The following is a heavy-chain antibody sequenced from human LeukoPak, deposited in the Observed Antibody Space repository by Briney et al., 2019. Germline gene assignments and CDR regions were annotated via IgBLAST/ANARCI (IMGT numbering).Heavy chain of an antibody. V-gene: IGHV1-2*02. CDR3: ARVEYSSSWGFDY. Sequence: GASVKVSCKVSGYTLTELSMHWVRQAPGQGLEWMGWINPNSGGTKYAQKFQGRVTMTRDTSISTAYMELSRLRSDDTAVYYCARVEYSSSWGFDYWGQGTLVTVSS. J-gene: IGHJ4*02. D-gene: IGHD6-13*01. CDR2: INPNSGGT. CDR1: GYTLTELS.